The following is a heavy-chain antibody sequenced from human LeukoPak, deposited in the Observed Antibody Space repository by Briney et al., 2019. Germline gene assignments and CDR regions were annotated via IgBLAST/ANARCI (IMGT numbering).Heavy chain of an antibody. CDR1: GYTFTGYY. CDR3: ARDPLGPPTVTTYYYYGMDV. J-gene: IGHJ6*02. V-gene: IGHV1-2*02. D-gene: IGHD4-17*01. Sequence: ASVKVSCKASGYTFTGYYIHWVRQAPGQGLEWMGWINPNSGGTNYAQKFQGRVTMTRDTSISTAYMELSRLRSDDTAVYYCARDPLGPPTVTTYYYYGMDVWGQGTTVTVSS. CDR2: INPNSGGT.